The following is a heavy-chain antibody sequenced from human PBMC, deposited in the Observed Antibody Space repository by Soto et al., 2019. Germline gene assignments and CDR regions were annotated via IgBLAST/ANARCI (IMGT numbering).Heavy chain of an antibody. Sequence: SETLSLTCAVSGGSISSGGYSWSWIRQPPGKGLEWIGYIYHSGSTYYNPSLKSRVTISVDRSKNQFSLKLSSVTAADTAVYYCARDPVTTDTDYYYGMDVWGQGTTVTVSS. V-gene: IGHV4-30-2*01. CDR3: ARDPVTTDTDYYYGMDV. J-gene: IGHJ6*02. CDR2: IYHSGST. D-gene: IGHD4-17*01. CDR1: GGSISSGGYS.